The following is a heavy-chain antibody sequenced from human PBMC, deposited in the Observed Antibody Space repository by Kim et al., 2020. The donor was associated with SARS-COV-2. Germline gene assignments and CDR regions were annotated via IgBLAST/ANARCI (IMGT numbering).Heavy chain of an antibody. J-gene: IGHJ4*02. D-gene: IGHD6-6*01. V-gene: IGHV3-9*01. CDR3: TRDLVPGGADY. CDR1: GFKFERFA. CDR2: LSLDSDRI. Sequence: GWSLRLSCEMSGFKFERFAVHWVRQPPGKGLEWVSCLSLDSDRIGYADSVKGRFTVSRDKAKDTLYLQMDSLRIEDTAFYYCTRDLVPGGADYWGQGTLVTVSS.